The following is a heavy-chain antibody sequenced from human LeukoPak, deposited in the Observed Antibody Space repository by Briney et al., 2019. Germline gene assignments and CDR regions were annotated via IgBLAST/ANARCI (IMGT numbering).Heavy chain of an antibody. V-gene: IGHV1-24*01. J-gene: IGHJ5*02. CDR3: ATDYYYDSSGHRNWFDP. Sequence: GASVKVSCKVSGYTLTELSMHWVRQAPGKGLEWMGGFDPEDGETIYAQKFQGRVTMTEDTSTDTAYMELSSLRSEDMAVYYCATDYYYDSSGHRNWFDPWGQGTLVTVSS. D-gene: IGHD3-22*01. CDR2: FDPEDGET. CDR1: GYTLTELS.